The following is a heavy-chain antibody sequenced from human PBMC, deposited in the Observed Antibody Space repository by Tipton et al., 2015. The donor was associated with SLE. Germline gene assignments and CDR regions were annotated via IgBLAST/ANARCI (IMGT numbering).Heavy chain of an antibody. CDR2: IYYSGST. V-gene: IGHV4-30-4*01. D-gene: IGHD6-13*01. Sequence: LRLSCTVSRGSISSGDYYWSWIRQPPGKGLEWIGYIYYSGSTYYNPSLKSRVTISVDTSKNQFSLKLSSVTAADTAVYFCARAWVTAAGFWFDPWGQGTLVTVPS. CDR3: ARAWVTAAGFWFDP. CDR1: RGSISSGDYY. J-gene: IGHJ5*02.